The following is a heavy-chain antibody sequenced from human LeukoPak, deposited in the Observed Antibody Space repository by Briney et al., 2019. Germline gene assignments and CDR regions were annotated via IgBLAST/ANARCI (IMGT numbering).Heavy chain of an antibody. V-gene: IGHV1-2*02. J-gene: IGHJ4*02. CDR3: ARISSAPFDY. CDR2: INPDSGGT. Sequence: ASVKVSCKASGYTFTDYYLHWVRQAPGQGLEWMGWINPDSGGTNYAQKFQGRFTMTRDTSISTAYMELSRLTSDDTAVYYCARISSAPFDYWGQGTLVTVSS. CDR1: GYTFTDYY.